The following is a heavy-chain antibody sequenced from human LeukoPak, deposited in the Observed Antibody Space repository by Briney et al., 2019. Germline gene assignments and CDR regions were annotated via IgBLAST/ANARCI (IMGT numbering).Heavy chain of an antibody. D-gene: IGHD5-18*01. CDR1: GFTFSSYA. CDR3: ARVDTAVDY. V-gene: IGHV3-30*04. Sequence: GGSLRLSCAASGFTFSSYAMHWVRQAPGKRLEWVAVISYDGSNKYYADSVKGRFTISRDNSKNTLYLQMNSLRAEDTAVYYCARVDTAVDYWGQGTLVTVSS. CDR2: ISYDGSNK. J-gene: IGHJ4*02.